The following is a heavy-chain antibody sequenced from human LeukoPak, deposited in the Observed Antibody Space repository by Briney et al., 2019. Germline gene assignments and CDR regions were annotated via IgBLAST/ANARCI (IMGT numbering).Heavy chain of an antibody. Sequence: GESLKISCKGSGYSFTSYWIGWVRQMPGKGLEWMGIIHPGDSNTRYSPSFQGQVTISADKSISTAYLQWSSLKASDTAIYYCARAGTYYYYHMDVWGKGTTVTVFS. V-gene: IGHV5-51*01. J-gene: IGHJ6*03. D-gene: IGHD6-19*01. CDR2: IHPGDSNT. CDR1: GYSFTSYW. CDR3: ARAGTYYYYHMDV.